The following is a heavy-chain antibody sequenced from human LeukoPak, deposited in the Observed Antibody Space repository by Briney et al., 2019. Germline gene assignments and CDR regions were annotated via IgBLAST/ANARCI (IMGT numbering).Heavy chain of an antibody. Sequence: PGGSLRLSCAASGFNFNGYNMAWVRQAPGKGLEWLTTADWAGIATEYTPSVRGRFTMSRDNTKNSIYLQMNSLSAEDTAVYFCVREYWYRFDHWGPGILVTVSS. J-gene: IGHJ4*02. CDR2: ADWAGIAT. V-gene: IGHV3-7*01. CDR3: VREYWYRFDH. D-gene: IGHD1-14*01. CDR1: GFNFNGYN.